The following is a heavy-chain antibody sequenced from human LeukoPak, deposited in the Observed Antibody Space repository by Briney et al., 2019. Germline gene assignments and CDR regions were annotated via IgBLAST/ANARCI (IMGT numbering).Heavy chain of an antibody. V-gene: IGHV4-38-2*02. CDR1: GYSISSAYQWG. CDR3: ARHRPDYGDQGYFDY. D-gene: IGHD4-17*01. Sequence: SETLSLTCTVSGYSISSAYQWGWGWIRQPPGRGLEWIGNVFHSGSTSYNPSLKSRLTISVDTSENQFSLRLSSVTAADTAVYYCARHRPDYGDQGYFDYWGQGTLVTVSS. CDR2: VFHSGST. J-gene: IGHJ4*02.